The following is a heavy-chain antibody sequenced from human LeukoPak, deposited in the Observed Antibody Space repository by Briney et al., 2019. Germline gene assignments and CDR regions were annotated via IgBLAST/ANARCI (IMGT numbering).Heavy chain of an antibody. Sequence: ASVKVSCKASGYTLTSYAMNWVRRAPGQGLEWMGWINTNTGNPTYAQGFTGRFVLSLDTSVSTAYLRISSLKAEDTAVYYCARRGSRRSYYYYMDVWGKGTTVIVSS. V-gene: IGHV7-4-1*02. CDR3: ARRGSRRSYYYYMDV. CDR1: GYTLTSYA. J-gene: IGHJ6*03. D-gene: IGHD3-10*01. CDR2: INTNTGNP.